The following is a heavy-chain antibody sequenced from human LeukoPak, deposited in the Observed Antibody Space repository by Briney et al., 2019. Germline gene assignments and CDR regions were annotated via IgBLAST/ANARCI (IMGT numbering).Heavy chain of an antibody. Sequence: GGSLRLSCAVSGFTFRNYAMSWVRQAPGTGPEWVSAIAATDGGTCYSDSVKGRFTISRDNSKNTLYLQMNSLRAEDTAVYYCAKGRYTTSWYNFDYWGQGTLVTVSS. CDR1: GFTFRNYA. D-gene: IGHD6-13*01. J-gene: IGHJ4*02. CDR2: IAATDGGT. V-gene: IGHV3-23*01. CDR3: AKGRYTTSWYNFDY.